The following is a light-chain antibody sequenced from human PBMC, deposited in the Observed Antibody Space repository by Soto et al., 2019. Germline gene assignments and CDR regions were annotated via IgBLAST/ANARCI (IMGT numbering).Light chain of an antibody. V-gene: IGKV3-20*01. CDR1: QSVSSSY. CDR3: QHYGSSQLT. J-gene: IGKJ4*01. Sequence: EIVLTQSPGTLSLSPGERATLSCRASQSVSSSYLAWYQQKPGQAPRLLIYGASSRATGIPDRFSGSVSGTDFTLTISRLEPEDFAVYYCQHYGSSQLTFGGGTKVEIK. CDR2: GAS.